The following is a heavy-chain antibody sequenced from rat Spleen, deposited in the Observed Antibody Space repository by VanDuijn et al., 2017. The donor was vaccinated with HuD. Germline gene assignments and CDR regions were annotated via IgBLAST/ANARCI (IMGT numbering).Heavy chain of an antibody. CDR3: AKDRTYYYSSYIIFDY. D-gene: IGHD1-2*01. Sequence: EVQLVESGGGLVQPGRSLKLSCAASGFTFSSFAMAWVRQAPKKGLEWVATITSGGSNTYYPDSVKGRFTISRDNAKSTLYLQMDSLRSEDTATYYCAKDRTYYYSSYIIFDYWGQGVMVTVSS. CDR2: ITSGGSNT. V-gene: IGHV5-25*01. CDR1: GFTFSSFA. J-gene: IGHJ2*01.